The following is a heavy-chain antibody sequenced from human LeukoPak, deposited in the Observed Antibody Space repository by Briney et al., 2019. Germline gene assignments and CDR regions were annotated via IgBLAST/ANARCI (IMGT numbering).Heavy chain of an antibody. J-gene: IGHJ4*02. V-gene: IGHV5-51*01. CDR1: GYNFTNYW. CDR2: IYPGDSDT. CDR3: ARRPQYSSGWYYFDY. Sequence: GESLKISCRGSGYNFTNYWIGWVRQMPGKGLEWMGIIYPGDSDTRYSPSFQGQVTISADKSISTAYLQWSSLKASDTAMYYCARRPQYSSGWYYFDYWGQGTLVTVSS. D-gene: IGHD6-19*01.